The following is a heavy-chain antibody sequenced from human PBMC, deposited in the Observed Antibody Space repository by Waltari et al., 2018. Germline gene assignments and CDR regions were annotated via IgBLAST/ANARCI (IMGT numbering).Heavy chain of an antibody. CDR3: AKDAFGNTYLDH. CDR2: ASFDGSTT. Sequence: QVQLVESGGGVVQPGMSLRLSCAASGFSLCQFGMHWVRQAPGKGLEWVALASFDGSTTYYADSVRGRFTISRDNSKNTLYLDINTLRVDDTAIYYCAKDAFGNTYLDHWGQGTLVTVSS. V-gene: IGHV3-30*18. D-gene: IGHD3-10*01. CDR1: GFSLCQFG. J-gene: IGHJ5*02.